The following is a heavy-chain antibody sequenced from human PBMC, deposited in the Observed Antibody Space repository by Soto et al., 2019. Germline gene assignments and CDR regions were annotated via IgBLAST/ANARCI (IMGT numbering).Heavy chain of an antibody. D-gene: IGHD3-10*01. J-gene: IGHJ5*02. CDR2: ISSNGGST. CDR1: GFTFSSYA. CDR3: VKAGMVRGANNHLSTLAP. V-gene: IGHV3-64D*08. Sequence: GESLKISCSASGFTFSSYAMHWVRQAPGKGLEYVSAISSNGGSTYYADSVKGRFTISRDNSKNTLYLQMSSLRAEDTAVYYCVKAGMVRGANNHLSTLAPWGQGTLVTV.